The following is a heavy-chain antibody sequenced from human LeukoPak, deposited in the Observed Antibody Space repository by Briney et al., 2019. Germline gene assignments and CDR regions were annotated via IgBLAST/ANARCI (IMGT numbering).Heavy chain of an antibody. Sequence: SETLSLTCTVSGGSISSYYWSWIRQPPGKGLEWIGYIYYSGSTNYNPSLKSRVTISVDTSKNQFSLKLSSVTAADTAVYYCARQPPSYGMDVWGQGTTVTVSS. CDR1: GGSISSYY. CDR2: IYYSGST. CDR3: ARQPPSYGMDV. J-gene: IGHJ6*02. V-gene: IGHV4-59*08.